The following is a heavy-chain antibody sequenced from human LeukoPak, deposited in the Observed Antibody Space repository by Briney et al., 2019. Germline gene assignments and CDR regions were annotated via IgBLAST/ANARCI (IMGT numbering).Heavy chain of an antibody. Sequence: SETLSLTCAVYGGSFSGYYWSWIRQPPGKGLEWIGEINHSGSTNYNPSLKSRVTISVDTSKNQFSLKLSSVTAADTAVYYCARGPTGSSWHGRPFDYWGQGTLVTVSS. J-gene: IGHJ4*02. CDR2: INHSGST. V-gene: IGHV4-34*01. CDR1: GGSFSGYY. D-gene: IGHD6-13*01. CDR3: ARGPTGSSWHGRPFDY.